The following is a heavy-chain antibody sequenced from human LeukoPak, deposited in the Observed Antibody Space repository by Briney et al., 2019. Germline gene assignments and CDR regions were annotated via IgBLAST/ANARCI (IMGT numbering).Heavy chain of an antibody. CDR3: AMSYHDRLFDY. CDR1: GGTFSSYA. CDR2: IIPIFGTA. V-gene: IGHV1-69*13. Sequence: ASVKVSCKASGGTFSSYAISWVRQAPGQGLEWMGGIIPIFGTANYAQKFQGRVTITADESTSTAYMELSSPRSEDTAVYYCAMSYHDRLFDYWGQGTLVTVSS. J-gene: IGHJ4*02. D-gene: IGHD1-26*01.